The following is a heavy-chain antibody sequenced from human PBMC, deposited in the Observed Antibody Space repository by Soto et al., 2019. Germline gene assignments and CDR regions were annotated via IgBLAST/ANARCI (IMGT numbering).Heavy chain of an antibody. CDR1: GGSNSSHY. Sequence: QVQLQEAGPGLVKPSETLSLICTVTGGSNSSHYWNWIRQPPGKGLEWIGHIYDSGNTNYNPSLRSRVTVSQDPSKKQFSLKLTSVTAADTAVYFCARSTVRHAFDIWGQGTMVAVSS. J-gene: IGHJ3*02. CDR3: ARSTVRHAFDI. D-gene: IGHD4-4*01. CDR2: IYDSGNT. V-gene: IGHV4-59*11.